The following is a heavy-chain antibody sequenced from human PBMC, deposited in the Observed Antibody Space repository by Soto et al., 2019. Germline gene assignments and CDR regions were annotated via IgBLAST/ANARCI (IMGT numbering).Heavy chain of an antibody. CDR2: IFYGGST. D-gene: IGHD6-6*01. J-gene: IGHJ6*03. CDR1: GASISNYY. V-gene: IGHV4-59*08. Sequence: SETLSLTCAVSGASISNYYWSWIRQPPGKGLEWVGFIFYGGSTNYNPSLKSRVTISIDTSKNHFSLKLSSVTAADTAVYYCARLGSSPTGSHSYKYYMDVWGKGTTVTV. CDR3: ARLGSSPTGSHSYKYYMDV.